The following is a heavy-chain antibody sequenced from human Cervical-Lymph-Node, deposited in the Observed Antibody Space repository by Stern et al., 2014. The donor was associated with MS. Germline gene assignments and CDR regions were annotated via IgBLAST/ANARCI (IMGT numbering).Heavy chain of an antibody. J-gene: IGHJ6*02. CDR2: IKPNSAGT. V-gene: IGHV1-2*06. D-gene: IGHD1-14*01. CDR3: ARSIRRTYGMDV. CDR1: GYTFTGPY. Sequence: VQLVQSGAEVKKPGASVKVSCKASGYTFTGPYMHWVRHAPGQGLEWMGRIKPNSAGTNYAQTLQGRVTMTRDTSISTACMVLTSLRSDDTAVYYCARSIRRTYGMDVWGQGTTVTVSS.